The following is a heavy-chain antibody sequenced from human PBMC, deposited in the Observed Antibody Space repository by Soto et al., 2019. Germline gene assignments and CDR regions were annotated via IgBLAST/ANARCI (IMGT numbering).Heavy chain of an antibody. D-gene: IGHD3-3*01. CDR3: ARGGVSTRNFDS. Sequence: RWESLKSSCKGSGYNFAGYWIAWVRQMPGKGLELMGIIYPSDSDTRYRPSFQGQVTISADKSISSAYLQWSSLRASDTAMYYCARGGVSTRNFDSRGQEAAVTVSA. CDR2: IYPSDSDT. J-gene: IGHJ4*02. CDR1: GYNFAGYW. V-gene: IGHV5-51*01.